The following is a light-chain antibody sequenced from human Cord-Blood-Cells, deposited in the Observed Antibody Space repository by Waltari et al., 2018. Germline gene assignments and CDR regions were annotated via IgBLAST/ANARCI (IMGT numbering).Light chain of an antibody. CDR2: GAS. Sequence: EIVLTHSPGTLSLSPGERATLSRRASQSVSSSYLAWYQQKPGQAPRLLIYGASSRATGIPDRFSGSGSGTDFTLTISRLEPEDFAVYYCQQYGSSPWTFDQGP. J-gene: IGKJ1*01. CDR1: QSVSSSY. V-gene: IGKV3-20*01. CDR3: QQYGSSPWT.